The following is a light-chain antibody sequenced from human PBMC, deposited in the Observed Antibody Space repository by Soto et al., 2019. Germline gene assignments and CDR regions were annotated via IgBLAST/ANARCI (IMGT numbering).Light chain of an antibody. J-gene: IGKJ5*01. V-gene: IGKV3-20*01. CDR3: QHYGGSPPIT. Sequence: DIVLTQSPGTLSLSPGERATLSCRTSQIVSTTYLAWYQQKPGRAPRLLIYDASTRATGIPDRFSGSWSGTDFTLTIRRLEPEDFAVYYCQHYGGSPPITFGQGTRREIK. CDR1: QIVSTTY. CDR2: DAS.